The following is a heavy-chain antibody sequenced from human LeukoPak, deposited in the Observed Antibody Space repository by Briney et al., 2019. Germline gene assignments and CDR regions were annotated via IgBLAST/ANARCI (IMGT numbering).Heavy chain of an antibody. CDR2: ISAYKGNT. CDR1: GYTFTSYG. CDR3: AGSYYYDSSGYYHY. J-gene: IGHJ4*02. V-gene: IGHV1-18*01. Sequence: ASVKVSCKASGYTFTSYGISWVRQAPGQGLEWMGWISAYKGNTNYAQKLHGRVTMTTETSTSTAYMDLSRLRSDHTAVYYCAGSYYYDSSGYYHYWGQGTLVTVSS. D-gene: IGHD3-22*01.